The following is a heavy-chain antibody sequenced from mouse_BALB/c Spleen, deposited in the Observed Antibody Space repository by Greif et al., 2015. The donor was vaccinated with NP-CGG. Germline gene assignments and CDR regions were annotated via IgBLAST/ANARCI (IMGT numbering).Heavy chain of an antibody. J-gene: IGHJ4*01. CDR1: GYTFTDYY. CDR3: ARRTGTEAMDY. CDR2: IYPGSGNT. D-gene: IGHD4-1*01. V-gene: IGHV1-84*02. Sequence: QPQESGPELVKPGASVKISCKASGYTFTDYYINWVKQKPGQGLEWIGWIYPGSGNTKYNEKFKGKATLTVDTSSSTAYMQLSSLTSEDTAVYFCARRTGTEAMDYWGQGTSVTVSS.